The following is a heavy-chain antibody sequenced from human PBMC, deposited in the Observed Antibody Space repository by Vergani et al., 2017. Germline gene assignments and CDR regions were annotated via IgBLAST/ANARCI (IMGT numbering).Heavy chain of an antibody. Sequence: VQLVESGGGVVQPGRSLRLSCAASGFTFSSYSMNWVRQAPGKGLEWVSYISSSSSTIYYADSVKGRFTISRDNAKNSLYLQMNSLRDEDTAVYYCAREVVPAGSVIYNWFDPWGQGTLVTVSS. CDR2: ISSSSSTI. J-gene: IGHJ5*02. D-gene: IGHD2-2*01. CDR3: AREVVPAGSVIYNWFDP. V-gene: IGHV3-48*02. CDR1: GFTFSSYS.